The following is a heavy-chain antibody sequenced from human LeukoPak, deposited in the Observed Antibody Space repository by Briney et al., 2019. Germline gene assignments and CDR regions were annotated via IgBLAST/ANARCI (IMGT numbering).Heavy chain of an antibody. V-gene: IGHV1-2*02. D-gene: IGHD1-26*01. CDR2: IDPKSGGT. CDR1: GHTFSDYY. CDR3: ASLGATTIYYYGMDV. J-gene: IGHJ6*02. Sequence: ASVKVSCKASGHTFSDYYIHCVRQAPGQGLEWMGWIDPKSGGTNYAEKFQGRVTMTRDPSISTVYMELNSLRSDDTAAYYCASLGATTIYYYGMDVWGQGTTVTVSS.